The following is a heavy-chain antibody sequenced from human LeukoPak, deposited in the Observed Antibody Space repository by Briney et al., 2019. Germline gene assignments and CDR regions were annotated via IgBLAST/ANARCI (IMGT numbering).Heavy chain of an antibody. CDR2: IYYSGTT. D-gene: IGHD1-26*01. J-gene: IGHJ4*02. CDR1: GGSISSISYY. CDR3: ASQMGATLDY. V-gene: IGHV4-39*01. Sequence: SETLSLTCSVSGGSISSISYYWGWIRRPPGKGLEWIASIYYSGTTHYNPSLSSRVTMSVDTSKNQFSLKLSAVTAADTAVYYCASQMGATLDYWGQGTLVTVSS.